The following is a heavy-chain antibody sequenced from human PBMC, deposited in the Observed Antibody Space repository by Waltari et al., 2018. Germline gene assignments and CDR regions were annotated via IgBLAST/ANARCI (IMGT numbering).Heavy chain of an antibody. CDR3: ARRLLXXYRVLDH. V-gene: IGHV3-30*03. D-gene: IGHD3-3*01. J-gene: IGHJ4*02. CDR1: GXMLSNYX. Sequence: QVQLVESXGGLVQPGRSLRLSCXASGXMLSNYXMPWVRQAPGKGLDWLAIISFDGNVXSSPDSVKGRFTXSRXNSXXXVXLQLTSLXXXDTAXYYCARRLLXXYRVLDHXGQGSLVTVXS. CDR2: ISFDGNVX.